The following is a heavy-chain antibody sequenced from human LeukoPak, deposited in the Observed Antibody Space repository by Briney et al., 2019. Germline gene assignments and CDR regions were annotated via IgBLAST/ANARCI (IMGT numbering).Heavy chain of an antibody. V-gene: IGHV1-2*02. CDR2: INPKSGDT. CDR1: GGTFSSYA. J-gene: IGHJ5*02. Sequence: ASVKVSCKASGGTFSSYAISWVRQAPGQGLEWMGWINPKSGDTNYSQKFQDRVTMTRDTSTSTAYMELRSLRSEDTAVYYCGRGIKSFDPWGQGTLVTVSS. CDR3: GRGIKSFDP.